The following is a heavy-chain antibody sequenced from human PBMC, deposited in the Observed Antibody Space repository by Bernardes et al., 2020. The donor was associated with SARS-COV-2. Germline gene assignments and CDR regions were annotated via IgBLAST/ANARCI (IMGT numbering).Heavy chain of an antibody. CDR1: GYTFTGYF. CDR3: ARTRTTISTTGIPVDY. D-gene: IGHD2-21*02. CDR2: INPNTGGT. Sequence: ASVKVSCKASGYTFTGYFIHWVRQAPGQRLEWMGWINPNTGGTKYVQKFQGRITMTRDTSITTAYMELSWLGSDDTAMYYCARTRTTISTTGIPVDYWGQGTLVTGSS. V-gene: IGHV1-2*02. J-gene: IGHJ4*02.